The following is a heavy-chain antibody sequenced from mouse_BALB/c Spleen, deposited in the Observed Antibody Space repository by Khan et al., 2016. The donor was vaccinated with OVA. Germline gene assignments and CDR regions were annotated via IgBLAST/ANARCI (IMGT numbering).Heavy chain of an antibody. D-gene: IGHD1-1*01. V-gene: IGHV3-2*02. CDR2: ISSSGFT. Sequence: EVQLQESGPGLVKPSQSLSLTCTVTGYSITSGYAWNWIRQFPGNKLEWMGYISSSGFTSYTPSLKSRISITRDTSKNQFFLQLNSVTAEDTATYYCARGNYYGYYFDYWGQGTTLTVSS. CDR3: ARGNYYGYYFDY. CDR1: GYSITSGYA. J-gene: IGHJ2*01.